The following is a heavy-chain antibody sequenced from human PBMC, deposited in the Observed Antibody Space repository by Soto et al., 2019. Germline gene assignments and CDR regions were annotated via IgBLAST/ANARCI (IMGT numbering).Heavy chain of an antibody. V-gene: IGHV3-23*01. J-gene: IGHJ4*02. Sequence: GSLRLSCAASGFTFSNYAINWVRQATGKGLEWVSAISGSGGSTYYADSVNGRFTISRDNSKNTLYLQLNSLRAEDTAVYYCAKAGDSSGYYYSVYFDYWGQGTLVTVSS. CDR2: ISGSGGST. CDR3: AKAGDSSGYYYSVYFDY. CDR1: GFTFSNYA. D-gene: IGHD3-22*01.